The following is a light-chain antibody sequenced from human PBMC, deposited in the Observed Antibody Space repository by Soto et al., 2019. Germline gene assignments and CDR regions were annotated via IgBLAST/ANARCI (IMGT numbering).Light chain of an antibody. J-gene: IGKJ2*01. CDR1: QTFNNY. Sequence: DIQLTQSPSTLSASVGARVTITCRASQTFNNYLAWYQHKPGTAPKLLIYDASTLESGVPSRFSGSASGTEFTLTITRLQPDDLAMYYCQEYTTFPYTLGQGTKLEIK. CDR3: QEYTTFPYT. V-gene: IGKV1-5*01. CDR2: DAS.